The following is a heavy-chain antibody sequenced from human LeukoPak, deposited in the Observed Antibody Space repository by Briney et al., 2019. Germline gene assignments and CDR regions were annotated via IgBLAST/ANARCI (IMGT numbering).Heavy chain of an antibody. CDR3: AKVSYDSSGFWFDP. Sequence: GGSLRPSCAASGFTFSSYAMSWVRQAPGKGLEWVSAISGSGGSTYYADSVKGRFTISRDNSKNTLCLQMNSLRAEDTAVYYCAKVSYDSSGFWFDPWGQGTLVTVSS. J-gene: IGHJ5*02. D-gene: IGHD3-22*01. CDR1: GFTFSSYA. CDR2: ISGSGGST. V-gene: IGHV3-23*01.